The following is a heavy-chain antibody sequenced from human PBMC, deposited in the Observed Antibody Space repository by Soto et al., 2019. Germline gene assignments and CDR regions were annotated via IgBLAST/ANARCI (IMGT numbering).Heavy chain of an antibody. CDR3: ARGTYDYDSSGYYAY. V-gene: IGHV3-21*01. J-gene: IGHJ4*02. D-gene: IGHD3-22*01. CDR2: ISSSSSYI. Sequence: EVQLVESGGGLVKPGGSLRLSCAASGFTFSSYSMNWVRQAPGKGLEWVSSISSSSSYIYYADSVKGRFTISRYNAKNSLYLQMHSLRAEDTAVYYCARGTYDYDSSGYYAYWGQGTLVTVSS. CDR1: GFTFSSYS.